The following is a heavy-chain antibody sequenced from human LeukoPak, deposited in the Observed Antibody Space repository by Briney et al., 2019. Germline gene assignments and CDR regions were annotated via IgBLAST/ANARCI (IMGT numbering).Heavy chain of an antibody. V-gene: IGHV4-59*08. CDR3: ARHVGIHLWSLYFDY. J-gene: IGHJ4*02. D-gene: IGHD5-18*01. Sequence: PSEPLSLPCIVSGGSISRYYWSWFRQPPGKGLEWIGYIYSSGSTDYNPSLKSRATISLDTSNHQFSLKLTSVTAADTAVYYCARHVGIHLWSLYFDYWGQGSLVTVSS. CDR1: GGSISRYY. CDR2: IYSSGST.